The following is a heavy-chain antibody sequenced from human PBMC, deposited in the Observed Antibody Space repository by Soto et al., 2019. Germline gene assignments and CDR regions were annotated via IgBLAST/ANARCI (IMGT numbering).Heavy chain of an antibody. J-gene: IGHJ6*02. V-gene: IGHV1-2*04. D-gene: IGHD2-8*01. Sequence: ASVKVSCKASGYSFSDYHIHWVRQAPGQGLEWLGRINPKSGGTSTAQKFQGWVTMTRDRSISTVYMELTRLRSDDTAVYFCARGHSTDCSNGVCSFFYNHEMDVWGQGTTVTSP. CDR2: INPKSGGT. CDR3: ARGHSTDCSNGVCSFFYNHEMDV. CDR1: GYSFSDYH.